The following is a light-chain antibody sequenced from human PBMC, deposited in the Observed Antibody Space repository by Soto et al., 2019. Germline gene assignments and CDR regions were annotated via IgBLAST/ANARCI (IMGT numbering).Light chain of an antibody. J-gene: IGLJ1*01. Sequence: QSVLTQPPSASGSPGQSVTISCTGTSSDVGGYNYVSWYRQYPGKVPKLMVYEVNNRPSGVPDRFSGSKSGNTASLTVSGLQAEDEADYYCTSYAGGNNVFGTGTKLTVL. CDR3: TSYAGGNNV. CDR1: SSDVGGYNY. CDR2: EVN. V-gene: IGLV2-8*01.